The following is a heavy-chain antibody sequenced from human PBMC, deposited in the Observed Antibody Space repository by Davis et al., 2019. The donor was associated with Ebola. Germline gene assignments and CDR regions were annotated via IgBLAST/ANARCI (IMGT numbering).Heavy chain of an antibody. CDR3: ARDYDFWSGRLTSRQSFQYYDIDL. CDR1: GYTFPNYG. D-gene: IGHD3-3*01. V-gene: IGHV1-18*04. J-gene: IGHJ6*04. Sequence: ASVPVSRMASGYTFPNYGITWVRQPPGQRLEWMGGINPHNGNKNYAQNAQGRVIMTSDTATTTAYMEVGSLISDDTAVYYCARDYDFWSGRLTSRQSFQYYDIDLWGTGTTVTVSS. CDR2: INPHNGNK.